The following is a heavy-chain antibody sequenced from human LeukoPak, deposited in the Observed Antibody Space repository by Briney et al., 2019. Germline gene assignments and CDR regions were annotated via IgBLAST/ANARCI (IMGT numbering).Heavy chain of an antibody. V-gene: IGHV3-11*04. Sequence: GGSLRLSCAASGFTFSDYYMTWIRQAPGKGLEWLSYISSSGFTIDYADSVKGRFTTSRDNAKKSLDLQMNSLRAEDTAVYYCARSSGWSVPVDYWGQGTLVTVSS. J-gene: IGHJ4*02. D-gene: IGHD6-19*01. CDR1: GFTFSDYY. CDR3: ARSSGWSVPVDY. CDR2: ISSSGFTI.